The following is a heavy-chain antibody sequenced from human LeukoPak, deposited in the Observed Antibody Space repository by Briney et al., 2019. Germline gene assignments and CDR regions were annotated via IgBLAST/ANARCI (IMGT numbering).Heavy chain of an antibody. V-gene: IGHV3-30*18. J-gene: IGHJ6*02. D-gene: IGHD1-1*01. CDR1: GFTFSNYG. CDR2: ISYDGVNK. Sequence: GKSLRLSCAASGFTFSNYGMHWVRQAPGKGLEWVALISYDGVNKYYADSVKGRFTIPRDNSKNTLYLRMNSLRVEDTALYYCAKLRELVTYYYYYGLDVWGQGTTVTVSS. CDR3: AKLRELVTYYYYYGLDV.